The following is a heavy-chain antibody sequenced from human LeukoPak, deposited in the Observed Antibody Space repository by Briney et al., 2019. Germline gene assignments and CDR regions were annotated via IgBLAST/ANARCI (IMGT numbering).Heavy chain of an antibody. CDR1: GGSISSYY. J-gene: IGHJ5*02. CDR3: GRDQPSYYGSGSYYKRRAWFDP. CDR2: IYYSGST. V-gene: IGHV4-59*01. D-gene: IGHD3-10*01. Sequence: PSETLSLTCTVSGGSISSYYWSWIRQPPGKGLEWIGYIYYSGSTNYNPSLKSRVTISVDTSKNQFSLKLSSVTAADTAVYYCGRDQPSYYGSGSYYKRRAWFDPWGQGTLVTVSS.